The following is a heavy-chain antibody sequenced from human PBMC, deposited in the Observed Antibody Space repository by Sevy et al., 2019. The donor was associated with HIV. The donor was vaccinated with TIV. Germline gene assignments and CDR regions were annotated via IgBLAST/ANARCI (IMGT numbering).Heavy chain of an antibody. V-gene: IGHV3-30-3*01. CDR3: ARDLRSNYNNYFDP. J-gene: IGHJ5*02. CDR1: GFPFSTYA. Sequence: GGSLRLSCAASGFPFSTYALHWVRQAPGKGLEWVAVISYDGSNKYYADSVKGRFTISRDSSKNTLYLQMNSLTTEDTAVYYCARDLRSNYNNYFDPWGHGTLVTVS. CDR2: ISYDGSNK. D-gene: IGHD4-4*01.